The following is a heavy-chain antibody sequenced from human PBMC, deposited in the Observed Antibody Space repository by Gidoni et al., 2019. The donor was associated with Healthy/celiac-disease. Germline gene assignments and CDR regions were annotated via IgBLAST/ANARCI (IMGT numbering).Heavy chain of an antibody. D-gene: IGHD3-10*01. Sequence: QVQLVESGGGVVQPGRSLRLSCAASGFTFSSYGMHWVRQAPGKGLEWVAVISYDGSNKYYADSVKGRFTISRDNSKNTLYLQMNSLRAEDTAVYYCAKDSSQKGFGELFFDYWGQGTLVTVSS. CDR2: ISYDGSNK. J-gene: IGHJ4*02. CDR1: GFTFSSYG. CDR3: AKDSSQKGFGELFFDY. V-gene: IGHV3-30*18.